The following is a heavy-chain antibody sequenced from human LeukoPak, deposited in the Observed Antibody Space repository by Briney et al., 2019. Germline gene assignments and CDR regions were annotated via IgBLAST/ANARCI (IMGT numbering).Heavy chain of an antibody. D-gene: IGHD1-26*01. V-gene: IGHV1-24*01. CDR2: FDPEDGET. CDR1: GYTLTELS. J-gene: IGHJ4*02. CDR3: ARRSEGGSYVFDY. Sequence: ASVKVSCKVSGYTLTELSMHWVRQAPGKGLEWMGGFDPEDGETIYAQKFQGRVTITADESTSTAYMELSSLRSEDTAVYYCARRSEGGSYVFDYWGQGTLVTVSS.